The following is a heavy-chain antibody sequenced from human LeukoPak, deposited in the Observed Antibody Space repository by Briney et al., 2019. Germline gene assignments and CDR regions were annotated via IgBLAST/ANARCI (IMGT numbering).Heavy chain of an antibody. V-gene: IGHV4-39*01. Sequence: SETLSLNCTVSGGSIRSSNYYWVWIRQPPGKGLEWIGSIYYSGSTYYNPSLKSRVTISVDTSKNQFSLRLSSVTAADTAVYYCARQTTGGNGDVFDVWGQGTMVTVSS. D-gene: IGHD4-17*01. J-gene: IGHJ3*01. CDR3: ARQTTGGNGDVFDV. CDR1: GGSIRSSNYY. CDR2: IYYSGST.